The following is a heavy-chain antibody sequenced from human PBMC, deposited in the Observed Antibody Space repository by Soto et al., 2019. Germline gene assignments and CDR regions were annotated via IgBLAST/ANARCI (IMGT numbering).Heavy chain of an antibody. D-gene: IGHD6-6*01. Sequence: VASVKVSCKASGGTFSSYSISWVRQAPGQGLEWMGGIIPIFGTANYAQKFQGRVTITADESTSTAYMELSSLRSEDTAVYYCAIEYSSSPPYYPIGYRGQRTLVTVSS. CDR1: GGTFSSYS. J-gene: IGHJ4*02. V-gene: IGHV1-69*13. CDR2: IIPIFGTA. CDR3: AIEYSSSPPYYPIGY.